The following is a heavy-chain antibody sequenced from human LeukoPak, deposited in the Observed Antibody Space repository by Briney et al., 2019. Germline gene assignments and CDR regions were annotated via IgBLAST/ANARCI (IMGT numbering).Heavy chain of an antibody. D-gene: IGHD2-21*01. CDR1: AGSISSSY. CDR3: ATILPVNYYMDV. Sequence: SETLSLTCTVSAGSISSSYWSWIRQAPGKGQESIGYIYYNGHTNYNPSLKSRVTISVDTSKNQFTLKLSSVTAADTAVYYCATILPVNYYMDVWGKGTTVTVSS. J-gene: IGHJ6*03. CDR2: IYYNGHT. V-gene: IGHV4-59*01.